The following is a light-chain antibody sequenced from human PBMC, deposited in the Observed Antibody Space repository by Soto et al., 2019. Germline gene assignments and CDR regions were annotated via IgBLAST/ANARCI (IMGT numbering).Light chain of an antibody. J-gene: IGKJ4*01. CDR1: QSVSSN. Sequence: EIVMTQSPATLSVSPGERATLSCRASQSVSSNLAWYQQKPGQAPRLLIYGASTRATGIPARFSGSGSGTEFTLTIGSLQSEDFAVFSCLQYNDWPSLTFGGGTKVEIK. V-gene: IGKV3-15*01. CDR3: LQYNDWPSLT. CDR2: GAS.